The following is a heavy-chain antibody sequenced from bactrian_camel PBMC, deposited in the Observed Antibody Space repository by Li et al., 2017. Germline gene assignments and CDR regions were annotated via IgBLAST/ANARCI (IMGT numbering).Heavy chain of an antibody. CDR1: GYTYNNKK. D-gene: IGHD3*01. Sequence: DVQLVESGGGSVQAGGSLRLSCAVSGYTYNNKKYCMGWFRQAPGKGLEWVSTVNSGGGTTYYADSVKGRFTISRDNAKNTVYLQMNSLKPEDTAVYYCASLLRLSSDALSQYFDDWGQGTQVTVS. CDR3: ASLLRLSSDALSQYFDD. V-gene: IGHV3S40*01. J-gene: IGHJ6*01. CDR2: VNSGGGTT.